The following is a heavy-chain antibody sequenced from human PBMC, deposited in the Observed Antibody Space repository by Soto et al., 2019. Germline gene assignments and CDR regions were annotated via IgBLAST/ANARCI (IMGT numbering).Heavy chain of an antibody. CDR3: ASHTVTTRFYYYGMDV. D-gene: IGHD4-4*01. V-gene: IGHV1-3*01. CDR2: INAGNGNT. J-gene: IGHJ6*02. CDR1: GYTFTSYA. Sequence: GASVKVSCKASGYTFTSYAMHWVRQAPGQRLEWMGWINAGNGNTKYSQKFQGRVTITRDTSASTAYMELSSLRSEDTAVYYCASHTVTTRFYYYGMDVWGQGTTVTVSS.